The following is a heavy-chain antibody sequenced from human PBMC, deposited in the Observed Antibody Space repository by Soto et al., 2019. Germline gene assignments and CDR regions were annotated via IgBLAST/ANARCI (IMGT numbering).Heavy chain of an antibody. J-gene: IGHJ4*02. V-gene: IGHV4-30-2*01. D-gene: IGHD6-13*01. Sequence: QLQLQESGSGLVKPSQTLSLTCAVSCGSITSGGYSWSWIRQPPGKGLEWIGYIYHSGRTYYNPSLKSRVTIPVDRSKNQFSRKLSSVTAADTAVYYCASGQQLVRNYWGQGTLVTVSS. CDR1: CGSITSGGYS. CDR2: IYHSGRT. CDR3: ASGQQLVRNY.